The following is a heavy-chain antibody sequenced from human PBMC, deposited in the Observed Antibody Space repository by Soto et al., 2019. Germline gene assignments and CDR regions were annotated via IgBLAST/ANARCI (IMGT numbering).Heavy chain of an antibody. CDR2: IIPIFGTA. CDR3: ARVCISTSCYKGLYYGMDV. V-gene: IGHV1-69*12. D-gene: IGHD2-2*02. CDR1: GGTFSSYA. Sequence: QVQLVQSGAEVKKPGSSVKVSCKASGGTFSSYAISWVRQAPGQGLEWMGGIIPIFGTANYAQKFQGRVTITADESTSTAYMELSSLRSEDTAVYYCARVCISTSCYKGLYYGMDVWGQGTTVTVSS. J-gene: IGHJ6*02.